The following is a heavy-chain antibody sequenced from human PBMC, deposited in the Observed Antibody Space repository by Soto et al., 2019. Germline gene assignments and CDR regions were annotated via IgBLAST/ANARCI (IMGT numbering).Heavy chain of an antibody. J-gene: IGHJ4*02. CDR2: ISYDGSNK. CDR3: ARERQEDYYDSSGYYYFDY. V-gene: IGHV3-30-3*01. D-gene: IGHD3-22*01. Sequence: QVQLVESGGGVVQPGRSLRLSCAASGFTFSSYAMHWVRQAPGKGLEWVAVISYDGSNKYYADSVKGRFTISRDNSKNXLXQQMNSLRAEDTAVYYCARERQEDYYDSSGYYYFDYWGQGTLVTVSS. CDR1: GFTFSSYA.